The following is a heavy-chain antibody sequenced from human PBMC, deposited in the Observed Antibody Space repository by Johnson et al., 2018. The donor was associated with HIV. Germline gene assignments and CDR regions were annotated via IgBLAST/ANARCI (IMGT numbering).Heavy chain of an antibody. CDR3: ARALGLEVCAFDI. Sequence: QVQLVESGGGVVQPGRSLRLSCAVSGFTFSSYAMHWVRQAPGKGLEWVAVIRYDGSTKYYADSVKGRFTISRDNAKNSLYLQMNSLRAEDTAVYYCARALGLEVCAFDIWGQGTMVTVSS. V-gene: IGHV3-33*08. J-gene: IGHJ3*02. CDR2: IRYDGSTK. CDR1: GFTFSSYA. D-gene: IGHD2-8*01.